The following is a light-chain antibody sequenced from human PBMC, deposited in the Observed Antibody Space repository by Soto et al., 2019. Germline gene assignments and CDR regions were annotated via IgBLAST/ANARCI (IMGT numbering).Light chain of an antibody. J-gene: IGKJ5*01. CDR1: QSISNY. V-gene: IGKV1-39*01. CDR3: QQTHAVPLT. CDR2: AAS. Sequence: DIQMTQSPSSLSASVGDRVTITCRARQSISNYLNWYQLKPGKVPKLLIYAASTLQTGFPSRFSGSGSGTDFTLTISSLQPEDFATYYCQQTHAVPLTFGQGTRL.